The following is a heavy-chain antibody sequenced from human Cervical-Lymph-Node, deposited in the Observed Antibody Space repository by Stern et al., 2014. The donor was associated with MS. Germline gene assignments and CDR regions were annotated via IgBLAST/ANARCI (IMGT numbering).Heavy chain of an antibody. CDR3: ARDLALAYDY. CDR1: GFRFSNYW. J-gene: IGHJ4*02. Sequence: VQLVQSGGALVQPGGSLRLSCAASGFRFSNYWMPWVRHAPGPGLEWVSRINTDGSDTTLADSVKGRFTVSRDNAKTTLYLQMNSLRAEDTAVYYGARDLALAYDYWGQGTLVTVSS. CDR2: INTDGSDT. V-gene: IGHV3-74*01. D-gene: IGHD3-16*01.